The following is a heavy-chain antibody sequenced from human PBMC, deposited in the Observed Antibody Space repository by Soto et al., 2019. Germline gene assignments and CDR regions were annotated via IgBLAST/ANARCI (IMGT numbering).Heavy chain of an antibody. D-gene: IGHD2-2*02. Sequence: SETLSLTCTVSGGSISSYYWSWIRQPPGKGLEWIGYIYYSGSTNYNPSLKSRVTISVDTSKNQFSLKLSSVTAADTAVYYCARQKRCSSTSCYTPDYWGQGTLVTVSS. V-gene: IGHV4-59*08. J-gene: IGHJ4*02. CDR1: GGSISSYY. CDR2: IYYSGST. CDR3: ARQKRCSSTSCYTPDY.